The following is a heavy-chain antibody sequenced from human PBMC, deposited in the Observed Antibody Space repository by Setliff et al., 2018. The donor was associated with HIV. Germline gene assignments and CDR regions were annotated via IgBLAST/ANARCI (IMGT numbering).Heavy chain of an antibody. D-gene: IGHD2-2*02. CDR1: GGTFNSYT. J-gene: IGHJ4*02. V-gene: IGHV1-69*06. CDR2: IIPLLETP. CDR3: ARWAGSCSIGGCYNPFEY. Sequence: SVKVSCKASGGTFNSYTFNWMRQAPGQRLEWMGRIIPLLETPNYAQKFQGRVTITADKSTDTVYMELHSLTSEDTAVYYCARWAGSCSIGGCYNPFEYWGQGTLVTVSS.